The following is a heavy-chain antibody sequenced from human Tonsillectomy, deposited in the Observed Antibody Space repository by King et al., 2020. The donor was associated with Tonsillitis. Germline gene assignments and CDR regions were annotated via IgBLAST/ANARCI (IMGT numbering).Heavy chain of an antibody. CDR3: ARAYGYSYVWYGGH. V-gene: IGHV3-30*04. CDR2: ISYEGSNK. Sequence: MHWFRQAPGKGLEWVAVISYEGSNKYYADSVKVRFTISRDNSKNTLYLQMNSLRAEDTAVYYSARAYGYSYVWYGGHWGQGPLVTVYS. J-gene: IGHJ4*02. D-gene: IGHD5-18*01.